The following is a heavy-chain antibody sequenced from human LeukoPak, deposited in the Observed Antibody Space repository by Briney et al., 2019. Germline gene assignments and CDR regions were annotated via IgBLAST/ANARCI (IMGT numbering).Heavy chain of an antibody. CDR1: GFTFSSYW. CDR3: ARRGRSPVGFDI. Sequence: GGSLRLSCAASGFTFSSYWMHWVRQAPGKGLVWVSRINSDGSSTSYADSVKGRFTISRDNAKNTLYLQMNSLRAEDTAVYYCARRGRSPVGFDIWGQGTMVTVSS. CDR2: INSDGSST. D-gene: IGHD4-23*01. V-gene: IGHV3-74*01. J-gene: IGHJ3*02.